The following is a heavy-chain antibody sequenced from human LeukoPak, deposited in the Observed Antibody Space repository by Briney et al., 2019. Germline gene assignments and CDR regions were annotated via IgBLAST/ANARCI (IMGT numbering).Heavy chain of an antibody. V-gene: IGHV3-23*01. CDR3: AKDYGWEASYYYYYMDV. CDR1: GFTFSSSA. CDR2: ITGSGRGDST. D-gene: IGHD1-26*01. Sequence: PGGSLRLSCAASGFTFSSSAMSWVRQAPGKGLEWVSSITGSGRGDSTNYADSVKGRFTISRDNSRNTLYLQMNSLRTEDTAVYYCAKDYGWEASYYYYYMDVWGKGTTVTFSS. J-gene: IGHJ6*03.